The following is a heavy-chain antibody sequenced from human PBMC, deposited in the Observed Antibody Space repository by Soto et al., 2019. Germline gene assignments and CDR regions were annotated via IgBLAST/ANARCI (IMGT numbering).Heavy chain of an antibody. J-gene: IGHJ6*03. V-gene: IGHV3-33*01. CDR1: GFTFSSYG. D-gene: IGHD2-2*01. Sequence: GGSLRLSCAASGFTFSSYGMHWVRQAPGKGLEWVAVIWYDGSNKYYADSVKGRFTISRDNSKNTLYLQMNSLRAEDTAVYYCARGVPAALYYYYMDVWGKGTTVTVSS. CDR2: IWYDGSNK. CDR3: ARGVPAALYYYYMDV.